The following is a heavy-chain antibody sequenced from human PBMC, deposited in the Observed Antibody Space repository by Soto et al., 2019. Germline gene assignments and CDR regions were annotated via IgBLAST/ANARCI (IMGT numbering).Heavy chain of an antibody. J-gene: IGHJ6*02. CDR2: IIPGFGTV. CDR3: ARSEAEMATAKFYHYAVDV. V-gene: IGHV1-69*01. D-gene: IGHD5-18*01. CDR1: GGSFTTYA. Sequence: QVQLVQSGAEVKQPGSSVKVSCMASGGSFTTYAFSWVRQAPGQGLEWMGGIIPGFGTVEYVQKFVSRFSISADESTTTVSMELSRLTSEDTAVYYCARSEAEMATAKFYHYAVDVWGQGTTVTVSS.